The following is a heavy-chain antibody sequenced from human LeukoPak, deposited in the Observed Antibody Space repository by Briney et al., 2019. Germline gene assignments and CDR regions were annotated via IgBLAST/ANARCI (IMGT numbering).Heavy chain of an antibody. Sequence: GGSLRPSCAASEFTSSSYGMHWVRQAPGKGLEWVAVISYDGSNQYYADTVKGRFTISRDNSKNTLYLQMNSLRAEDTAVYYCAKDRLGALYYYDSSGYYRFDYWGQGTLVTVSS. CDR3: AKDRLGALYYYDSSGYYRFDY. V-gene: IGHV3-30*18. J-gene: IGHJ4*01. D-gene: IGHD3-22*01. CDR1: EFTSSSYG. CDR2: ISYDGSNQ.